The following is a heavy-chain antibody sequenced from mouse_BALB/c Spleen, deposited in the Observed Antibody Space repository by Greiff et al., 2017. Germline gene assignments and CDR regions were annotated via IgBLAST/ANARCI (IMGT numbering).Heavy chain of an antibody. CDR3: ARGSYHYYAMDY. Sequence: EVQLQQTGPELVKPGASVKISCKASGYSFTDYIMLWVKQSHGKSLEWIGNINPYYGSTSYNLKFKGKATLTVDKSSSTAYMQLNSLTSEDSAVYYCARGSYHYYAMDYWGQGTSVTVSS. D-gene: IGHD1-1*02. V-gene: IGHV1-39*01. CDR1: GYSFTDYI. J-gene: IGHJ4*01. CDR2: INPYYGST.